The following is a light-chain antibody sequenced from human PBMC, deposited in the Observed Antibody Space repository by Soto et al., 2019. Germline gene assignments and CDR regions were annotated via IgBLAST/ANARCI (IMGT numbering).Light chain of an antibody. J-gene: IGKJ1*01. Sequence: DIQVTQSPSSLSASVGDRGTITCRASRSISRYLNWYQQKPGKAHKLLIYSASSLQSGVQSRFSGSGSGSDFTLTIKSLQPEDFATYYCQQTYSTPRTFGQGTKVDI. CDR3: QQTYSTPRT. CDR1: RSISRY. V-gene: IGKV1-39*01. CDR2: SAS.